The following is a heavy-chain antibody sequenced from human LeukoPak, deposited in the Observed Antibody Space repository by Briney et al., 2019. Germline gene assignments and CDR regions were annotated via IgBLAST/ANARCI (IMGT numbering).Heavy chain of an antibody. D-gene: IGHD2-2*01. CDR3: ARRDIVVVPAASSPYYYYYGMDV. Sequence: SETLSLTCAVYGGSFSGYYWSWIRQPPGKGLEWIGEINHSGSTNYNPSLKSRVAISVDTSKNQFSLKLSSVTAADTAVYYCARRDIVVVPAASSPYYYYYGMDVWGQGTTVTVSS. J-gene: IGHJ6*02. V-gene: IGHV4-34*01. CDR1: GGSFSGYY. CDR2: INHSGST.